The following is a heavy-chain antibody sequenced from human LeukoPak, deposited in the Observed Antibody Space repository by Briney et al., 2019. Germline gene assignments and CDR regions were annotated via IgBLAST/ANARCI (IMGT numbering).Heavy chain of an antibody. CDR2: VNHSGST. V-gene: IGHV4-34*01. D-gene: IGHD3-10*01. CDR1: GGSFSGYY. Sequence: SETLSLTCAVYGGSFSGYYWSWIRQPPGKGLEWIGEVNHSGSTNYNPSLKSRDTISVDTSKNQFSLKLSSVTAADTAVYYCARRSGLLWFGELSYWGQGTLVTVSS. CDR3: ARRSGLLWFGELSY. J-gene: IGHJ4*02.